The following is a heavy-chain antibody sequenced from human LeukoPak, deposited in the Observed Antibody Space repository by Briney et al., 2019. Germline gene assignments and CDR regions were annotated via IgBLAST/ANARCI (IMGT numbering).Heavy chain of an antibody. V-gene: IGHV3-33*06. J-gene: IGHJ6*02. CDR2: IWYDGSNK. CDR3: AKSVPSYCSGGSCYGDYYYYGMDV. D-gene: IGHD2-15*01. Sequence: GGSLRLSCAASGFTFSSYGMHWVRQAPGKGLEWVAVIWYDGSNKYYADSVKGRFTISRDNSKNTLYLQMNSLRAEDTAVYYCAKSVPSYCSGGSCYGDYYYYGMDVWGQGATVTVSS. CDR1: GFTFSSYG.